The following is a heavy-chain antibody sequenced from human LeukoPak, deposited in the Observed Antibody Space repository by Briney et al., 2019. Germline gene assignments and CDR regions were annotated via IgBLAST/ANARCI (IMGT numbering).Heavy chain of an antibody. CDR3: ARDERIAASSNFDY. Sequence: SVKVSCKASGGTFSSYAISWVRQAPGQGLEWMGGIIPIFGTANYAQKFQGRVTITADESTSTAYMELSSLRSEDTAVYYCARDERIAASSNFDYWGQGTLVTVSS. CDR2: IIPIFGTA. J-gene: IGHJ4*02. CDR1: GGTFSSYA. D-gene: IGHD6-13*01. V-gene: IGHV1-69*13.